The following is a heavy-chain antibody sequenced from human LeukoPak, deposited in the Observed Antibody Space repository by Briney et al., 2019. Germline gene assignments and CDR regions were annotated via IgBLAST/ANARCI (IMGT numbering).Heavy chain of an antibody. CDR3: ARAGYYDSSGHI. Sequence: ASVKVPCKASGYTFTSYGISWVRQAPGQGLEWMGWISGYNGNTNYAQKLQGRVTMTTDTSTSTAYMELRSLRSDDTAVYFCARAGYYDSSGHIWGQGTLVTVSS. D-gene: IGHD3-22*01. CDR1: GYTFTSYG. V-gene: IGHV1-18*01. CDR2: ISGYNGNT. J-gene: IGHJ3*02.